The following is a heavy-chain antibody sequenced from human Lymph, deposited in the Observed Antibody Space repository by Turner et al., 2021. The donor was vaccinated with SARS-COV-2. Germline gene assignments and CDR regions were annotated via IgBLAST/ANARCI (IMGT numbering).Heavy chain of an antibody. CDR1: GASISNYY. J-gene: IGHJ4*02. Sequence: QVQLQESGPGLVKPSETLSLTCTVSGASISNYYWSWIRQPPGKGLEWIGYIYYSGSTNYNPSLKNRVTISVDTSKNQFSLKLSSVTAADTAVYYCARGFDYWGQGTLVTVSS. V-gene: IGHV4-59*01. CDR2: IYYSGST. CDR3: ARGFDY.